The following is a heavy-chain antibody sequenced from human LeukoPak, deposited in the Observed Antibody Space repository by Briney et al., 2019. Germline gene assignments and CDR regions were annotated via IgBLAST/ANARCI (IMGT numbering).Heavy chain of an antibody. V-gene: IGHV1-46*01. D-gene: IGHD6-19*01. CDR1: GYTFTSNY. J-gene: IGHJ4*02. CDR3: AREWEYSSGWYDY. CDR2: ISPSGGST. Sequence: ASVKVSCKAFGYTFTSNYMHWVRQAPGQGPEWMGVISPSGGSTTYAQKLQGRVTMTTDTSTSTAYMELRSLGSDDTAVYYCAREWEYSSGWYDYWGQGTLVTVSS.